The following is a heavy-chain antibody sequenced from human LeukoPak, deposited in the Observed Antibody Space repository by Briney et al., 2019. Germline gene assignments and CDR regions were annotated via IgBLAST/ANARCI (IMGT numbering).Heavy chain of an antibody. Sequence: GGSLRLSCAGSGFSVSGNYMSWVPQAPGKGLEWVSVIYSGGSTYYADSVKGRFTISRDNSKNTLYLQMNTLRAEDTAVYYCARPQCSGGSCYAWFDPWGQGTVVTVSS. J-gene: IGHJ5*02. CDR3: ARPQCSGGSCYAWFDP. V-gene: IGHV3-66*04. D-gene: IGHD2-15*01. CDR2: IYSGGST. CDR1: GFSVSGNY.